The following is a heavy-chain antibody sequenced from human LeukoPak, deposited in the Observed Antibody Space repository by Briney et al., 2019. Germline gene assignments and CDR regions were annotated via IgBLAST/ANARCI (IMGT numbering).Heavy chain of an antibody. D-gene: IGHD5-12*01. J-gene: IGHJ4*02. CDR3: ARGPSGYHNT. CDR1: GFTFDDYG. Sequence: GGSLRLSCAASGFTFDDYGMSWVRQAPGKGLEWVSGINWNGGSTYYADSVKGRFTISRDNSKNTLYLQMNSLRAEDTAVYYCARGPSGYHNTGGQGTLVTVSS. CDR2: INWNGGST. V-gene: IGHV3-20*04.